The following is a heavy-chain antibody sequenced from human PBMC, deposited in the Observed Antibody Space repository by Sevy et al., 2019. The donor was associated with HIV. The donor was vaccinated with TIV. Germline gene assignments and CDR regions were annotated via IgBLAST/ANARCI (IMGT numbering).Heavy chain of an antibody. V-gene: IGHV3-23*01. Sequence: GGSLRLSCKPSGFTFISYAMSWVRQAPGKGLEWVSTIYGSSGGTYYADSVKGPFTISRDNSKNTLYLQRNSLRTEDTAVYYCAGGRYDSSGSFDAFDIWGQGTMVTVSS. J-gene: IGHJ3*02. CDR1: GFTFISYA. D-gene: IGHD3-22*01. CDR2: IYGSSGGT. CDR3: AGGRYDSSGSFDAFDI.